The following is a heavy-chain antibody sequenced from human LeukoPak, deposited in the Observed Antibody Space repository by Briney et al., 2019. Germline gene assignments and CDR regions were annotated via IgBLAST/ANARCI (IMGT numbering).Heavy chain of an antibody. CDR1: GYTFTIYG. D-gene: IGHD3-22*01. CDR2: ISAYNGNT. CDR3: ARGGDYYDSSGYYD. V-gene: IGHV1-18*01. J-gene: IGHJ4*02. Sequence: ASVKVSRKASGYTFTIYGISWVRQAPGQGLEWMGWISAYNGNTNYAQKLQGRVTMTTDTSTSTAYMELRSLRSDDTAVYYCARGGDYYDSSGYYDWGQGTLVTVSS.